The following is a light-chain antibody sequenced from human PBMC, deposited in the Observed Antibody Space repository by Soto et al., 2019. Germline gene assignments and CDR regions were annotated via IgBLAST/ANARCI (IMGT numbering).Light chain of an antibody. V-gene: IGKV3D-15*01. Sequence: EILLAQSPATLSLSPGERATLSCKASQDVSIFLAWYQQKPGQAPRLLIYGASTRATGIPARFSGSGSGTEFTLTISSLQSEDSAVYYCQQYNSWPPLTFGGGTKVEIK. CDR2: GAS. CDR1: QDVSIF. J-gene: IGKJ4*01. CDR3: QQYNSWPPLT.